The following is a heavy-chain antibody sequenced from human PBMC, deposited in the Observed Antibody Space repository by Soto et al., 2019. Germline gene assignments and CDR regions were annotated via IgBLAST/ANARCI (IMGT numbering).Heavy chain of an antibody. Sequence: SETLSLTCAVSGYSISSGLYLGWIRQPPGKGLEWIGTIYRGGITYYNPSLKSRVTISIDTSKNHFSLRLSSVTATDTAVYFCAIGNPDWFDPWGQGTLVTVSS. CDR1: GYSISSGLY. J-gene: IGHJ5*02. D-gene: IGHD1-1*01. CDR2: IYRGGIT. CDR3: AIGNPDWFDP. V-gene: IGHV4-38-2*01.